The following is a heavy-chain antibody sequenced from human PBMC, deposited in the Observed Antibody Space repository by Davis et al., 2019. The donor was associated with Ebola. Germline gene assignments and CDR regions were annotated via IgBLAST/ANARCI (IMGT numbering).Heavy chain of an antibody. CDR2: IIPIFGTA. D-gene: IGHD2-2*02. CDR1: GYTFTSYY. Sequence: SVKVSCKASGYTFTSYYMHWVRQAPGQGLEWMGGIIPIFGTANYAQKFQGRVTITADESTSTAYMELSSLRSEDTAVYYCARVGRGYCSSTSCYIFDYWGQGTLVTVSS. V-gene: IGHV1-69*13. CDR3: ARVGRGYCSSTSCYIFDY. J-gene: IGHJ4*02.